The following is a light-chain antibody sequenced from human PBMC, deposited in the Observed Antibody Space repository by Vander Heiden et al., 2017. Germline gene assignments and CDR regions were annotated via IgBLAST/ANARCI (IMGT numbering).Light chain of an antibody. CDR1: SSNIGSNS. J-gene: IGLJ2*01. CDR3: AAWDDSLNGPL. V-gene: IGLV1-44*01. CDR2: GNE. Sequence: PVLTQPPSASATPGQRVTISCFGVSSNIGSNSVNWYQQIPGTAPRLLIFGNEQRPSGVPDRFSGSKSGTSASLAISGLQSEDEGDYYCAAWDDSLNGPLFGGGTKLSVL.